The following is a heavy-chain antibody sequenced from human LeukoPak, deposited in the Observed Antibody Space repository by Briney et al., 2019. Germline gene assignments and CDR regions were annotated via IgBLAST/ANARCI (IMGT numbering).Heavy chain of an antibody. D-gene: IGHD3-10*01. Sequence: PGGSLRLSCVASGFPFSNYAMSWVRQAPGKGLEFVSVISGDGGTTYYADFVKGRFTISRDNSKNTVYLQMNSLRAEDTAVYYCAKVAPAYYYGSGSYPDYWGQGTLVTVSS. J-gene: IGHJ4*02. CDR2: ISGDGGTT. CDR3: AKVAPAYYYGSGSYPDY. CDR1: GFPFSNYA. V-gene: IGHV3-23*01.